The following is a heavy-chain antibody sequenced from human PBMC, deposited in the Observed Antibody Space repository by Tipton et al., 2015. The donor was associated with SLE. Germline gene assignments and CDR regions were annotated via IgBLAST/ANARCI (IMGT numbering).Heavy chain of an antibody. D-gene: IGHD3-22*01. CDR3: AKDSLQYYSDSSAYFHTPNY. J-gene: IGHJ4*02. CDR1: GFTFSTHA. CDR2: ISGSGGTT. V-gene: IGHV3-23*01. Sequence: SLRLSCAASGFTFSTHAMSWVRQAPGKGLEWVSGISGSGGTTYYADSVKGRFTISRDNSKNTLYLQMSSLRAEDTAVYYCAKDSLQYYSDSSAYFHTPNYWGQGTLVTVSS.